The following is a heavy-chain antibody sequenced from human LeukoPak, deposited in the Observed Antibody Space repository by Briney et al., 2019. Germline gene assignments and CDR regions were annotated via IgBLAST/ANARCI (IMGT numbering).Heavy chain of an antibody. CDR2: INSDGSST. D-gene: IGHD1-1*01. CDR1: GFTFSSYW. Sequence: GGSLRLSCAASGFTFSSYWMHWVRHAPGKGLVWVSRINSDGSSTSYADSVKGRFTISRDNAKNTLYLQMNSLRAEDTAVYYCARERQRGYYYYVMDVWGQGTTVTVSS. V-gene: IGHV3-74*01. J-gene: IGHJ6*02. CDR3: ARERQRGYYYYVMDV.